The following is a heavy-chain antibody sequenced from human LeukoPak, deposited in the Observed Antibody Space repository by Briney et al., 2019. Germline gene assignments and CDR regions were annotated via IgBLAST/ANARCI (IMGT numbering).Heavy chain of an antibody. CDR3: AGRRPYDILTGYYDPLWGYYGMDV. J-gene: IGHJ6*02. D-gene: IGHD3-9*01. CDR2: MNPNSGNT. V-gene: IGHV1-8*01. Sequence: GASVKVSCKASGYTFTSYDINWVRQATGQGLEWMGWMNPNSGNTGYAQKFQGRVTMTRNASISTAYMELSSLRSEDTAVYYCAGRRPYDILTGYYDPLWGYYGMDVWGQGTTVTVSS. CDR1: GYTFTSYD.